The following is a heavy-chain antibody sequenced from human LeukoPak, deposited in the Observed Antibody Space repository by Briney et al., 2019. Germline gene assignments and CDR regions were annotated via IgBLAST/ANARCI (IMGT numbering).Heavy chain of an antibody. Sequence: RSSETLSLTCAVSGGSISSRNWWSWVRQPPGKTLEWIGSIYSSGSTYYNPSLKSRVIILIDTTKNHFSLNLSSVTAADTAVYYCARSDGYGLVGIWGQGTMVTVSS. CDR2: IYSSGST. CDR3: ARSDGYGLVGI. J-gene: IGHJ3*02. CDR1: GGSISSRNW. V-gene: IGHV4-4*02. D-gene: IGHD3-10*01.